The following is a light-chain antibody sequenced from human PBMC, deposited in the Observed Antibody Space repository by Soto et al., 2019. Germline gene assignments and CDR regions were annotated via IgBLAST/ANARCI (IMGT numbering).Light chain of an antibody. CDR2: EVS. V-gene: IGLV2-14*01. CDR1: SSDVGGYNY. CDR3: SSYTSSSTLHV. Sequence: QSALTQPASVSGSPGQSITISCTGTSSDVGGYNYVSWYQQHPGKAPKLMIYEVSNWPSGVSNRFSGSKSGNTASLTISGLQAEDEADYYCSSYTSSSTLHVFGTGTKLTVL. J-gene: IGLJ1*01.